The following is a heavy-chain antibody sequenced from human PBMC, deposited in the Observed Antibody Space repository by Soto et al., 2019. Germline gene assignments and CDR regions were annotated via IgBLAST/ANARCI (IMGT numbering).Heavy chain of an antibody. J-gene: IGHJ4*02. Sequence: GSLRLSCAASGFTFSSYAMGWVRQTPGKGLEWVSAISGTGDRTFYADSVKGRFTISRDNSKKMLSLQMNSLRAEDTAVYYCAKARWFGVVLSGGYFDYWGQGTRVTVAS. CDR2: ISGTGDRT. CDR3: AKARWFGVVLSGGYFDY. D-gene: IGHD3-10*01. V-gene: IGHV3-23*01. CDR1: GFTFSSYA.